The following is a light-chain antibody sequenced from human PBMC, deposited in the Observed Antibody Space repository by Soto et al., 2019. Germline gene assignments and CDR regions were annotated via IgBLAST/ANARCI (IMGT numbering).Light chain of an antibody. V-gene: IGKV1-5*01. Sequence: DIQMTQSPSTLSASVGDRVTITCRASQGISSWLAWYQQKPGKAPKLLIYDASSLESGVPSRFSGSGSGTEFSLAISSLQPDDFAAYYCQQYNSYSWTVGQGTKVDIK. J-gene: IGKJ1*01. CDR3: QQYNSYSWT. CDR2: DAS. CDR1: QGISSW.